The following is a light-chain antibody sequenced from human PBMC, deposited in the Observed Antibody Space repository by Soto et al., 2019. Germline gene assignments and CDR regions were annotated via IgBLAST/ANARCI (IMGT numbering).Light chain of an antibody. CDR1: QSVSSNY. J-gene: IGKJ2*03. CDR2: ATS. V-gene: IGKV3-20*01. Sequence: EIVLTQSPGTLSLSLGERATLSCRASQSVSSNYLAWYQQKPAQAPRLLIYATSSRVTGIPDRFSGSGSGTDFTLTISRLEPEDFAVYYCQQYGSSPRYSFGQGTKLEIK. CDR3: QQYGSSPRYS.